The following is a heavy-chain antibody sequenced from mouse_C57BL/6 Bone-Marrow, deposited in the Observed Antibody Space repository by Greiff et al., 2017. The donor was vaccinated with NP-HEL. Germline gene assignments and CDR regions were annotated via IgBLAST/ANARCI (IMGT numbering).Heavy chain of an antibody. V-gene: IGHV14-1*01. J-gene: IGHJ4*01. CDR2: IDPEDGDT. CDR1: GFNITDYY. D-gene: IGHD1-1*01. CDR3: TIYYGSRGDAMDY. Sequence: VQLQQSGAELVRPGASVKLSCTASGFNITDYYMHWVKQRPEQGLEWIGRIDPEDGDTEYAPKFQGKATMTADTSSNTAYLQLSSLTAEDTAVYYCTIYYGSRGDAMDYWGQGTSVTVSS.